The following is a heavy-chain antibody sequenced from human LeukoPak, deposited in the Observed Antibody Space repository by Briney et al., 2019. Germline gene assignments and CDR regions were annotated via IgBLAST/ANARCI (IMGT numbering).Heavy chain of an antibody. CDR2: ISGYNGNT. Sequence: ASVKVSCKASGYTFTRYVISWVREAPGQGLEWMGWISGYNGNTKYAQKLQGRVTMTRDTSISTAYMELSSLKSEDTAIYYCARGSGGNLFDPWGQGTLVTVSS. V-gene: IGHV1-18*01. CDR1: GYTFTRYV. J-gene: IGHJ5*02. D-gene: IGHD4-23*01. CDR3: ARGSGGNLFDP.